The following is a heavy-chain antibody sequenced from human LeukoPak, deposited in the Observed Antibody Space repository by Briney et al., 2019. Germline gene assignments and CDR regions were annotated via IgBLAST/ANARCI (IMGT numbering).Heavy chain of an antibody. CDR1: GYTFTSYG. CDR3: ARGAPRTYYDILTGRSWFDP. Sequence: GASVKVSCKASGYTFTSYGISWVRQAPGQGLEWMGWISAYNGNTNYAQKLQGRVTMTTDTSTSTAYMELRSLRSDDTAVYYCARGAPRTYYDILTGRSWFDPWGQGTLVTVSS. V-gene: IGHV1-18*01. CDR2: ISAYNGNT. J-gene: IGHJ5*02. D-gene: IGHD3-9*01.